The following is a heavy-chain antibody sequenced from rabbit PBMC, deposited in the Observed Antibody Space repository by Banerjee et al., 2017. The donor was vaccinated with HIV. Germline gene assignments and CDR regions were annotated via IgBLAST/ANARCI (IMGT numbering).Heavy chain of an antibody. D-gene: IGHD1-1*01. CDR3: ARGDTGSRHSPFNL. CDR2: IYTSSGST. J-gene: IGHJ4*01. Sequence: QQQLEESGGGLVKPGGTLTLTCKASGIDFSSYYYMCWVRQAPGKGLEWIGCIYTSSGSTWYASWVNGRFTISRSTSLNTVALQMTSLTAADTATYFCARGDTGSRHSPFNLWGPGTLVTVS. CDR1: GIDFSSYYY. V-gene: IGHV1S43*01.